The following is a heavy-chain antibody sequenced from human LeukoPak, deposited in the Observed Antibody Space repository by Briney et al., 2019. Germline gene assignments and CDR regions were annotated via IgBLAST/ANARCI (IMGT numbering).Heavy chain of an antibody. Sequence: GGSLRLSCAASGFTCSSYAMSWLGQAPGKGLEGGSAISGSGGSTYYADSVKGRLTISKDNYKKTLYLQMNSLRAEDTAVYYCAPHRVTNIVVVPAAINDAFDIWGQGTMVTVSS. CDR3: APHRVTNIVVVPAAINDAFDI. CDR2: ISGSGGST. CDR1: GFTCSSYA. V-gene: IGHV3-23*01. J-gene: IGHJ3*02. D-gene: IGHD2-2*01.